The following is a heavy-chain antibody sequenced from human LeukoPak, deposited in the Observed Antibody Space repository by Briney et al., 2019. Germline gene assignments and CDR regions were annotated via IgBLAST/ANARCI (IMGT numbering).Heavy chain of an antibody. CDR2: IYHSGST. Sequence: SGTLSLTCAVSGGSLSSSNWWSWVRQPPGKGLEWIGEIYHSGSTNYNPSLKSRVTISVDKSKNQFSLKLSSVTAADTAVYYCARWGYDYSLRVFDYWGQGTLVTVSS. CDR3: ARWGYDYSLRVFDY. CDR1: GGSLSSSNW. D-gene: IGHD4-11*01. J-gene: IGHJ4*02. V-gene: IGHV4-4*02.